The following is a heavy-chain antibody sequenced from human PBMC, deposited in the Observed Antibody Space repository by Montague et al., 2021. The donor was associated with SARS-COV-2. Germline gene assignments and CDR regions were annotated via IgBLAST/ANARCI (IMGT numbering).Heavy chain of an antibody. CDR2: IYYSGTT. V-gene: IGHV4-39*01. CDR3: ARGGTGVWYFDL. CDR1: GGSISSSSYY. J-gene: IGHJ2*01. Sequence: SETLSLTCTVSGGSISSSSYYWGWIRQPPGKGLEWIGSIYYSGTTFYNPSLRSRVTMSVDTSKNQFSLRLSSVTAADMAVFYCARGGTGVWYFDLWGRGTLVTVSS. D-gene: IGHD2-8*02.